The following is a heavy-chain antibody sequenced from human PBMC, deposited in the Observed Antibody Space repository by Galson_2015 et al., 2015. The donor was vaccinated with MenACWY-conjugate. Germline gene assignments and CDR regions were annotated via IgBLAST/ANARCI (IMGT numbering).Heavy chain of an antibody. Sequence: SVKASCKASGGTFSSYAISWVRQAPGQGLEWMGGIIPIFGTANYAQKFQGRVTITADEPTSTAYMELSSLRSEDTAVYYCAKGATSPPYAFDIWGQGTMVTVSS. J-gene: IGHJ3*02. CDR1: GGTFSSYA. CDR3: AKGATSPPYAFDI. V-gene: IGHV1-69*13. D-gene: IGHD1-26*01. CDR2: IIPIFGTA.